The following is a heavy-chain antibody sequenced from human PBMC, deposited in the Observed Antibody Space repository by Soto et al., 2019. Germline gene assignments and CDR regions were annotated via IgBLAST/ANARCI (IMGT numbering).Heavy chain of an antibody. V-gene: IGHV3-23*01. J-gene: IGHJ6*02. D-gene: IGHD3-22*01. CDR3: AKDLPPNYYYDIRYYYGMDV. Sequence: GGSLRLSCAASGFTFSSYSMNWVRQAPGKGLEWVSAISGSGGSTYYADSVKGRFTISRDNSKNTLYLQMNSLRAEDTAVYYCAKDLPPNYYYDIRYYYGMDVWGQGTTVTVSS. CDR2: ISGSGGST. CDR1: GFTFSSYS.